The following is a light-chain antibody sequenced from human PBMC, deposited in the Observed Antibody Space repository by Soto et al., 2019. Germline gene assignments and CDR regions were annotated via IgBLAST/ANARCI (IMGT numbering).Light chain of an antibody. V-gene: IGLV1-44*01. CDR1: SSNIGDNT. CDR3: AAWDDSLNGVV. J-gene: IGLJ2*01. Sequence: QSVLTQPPSASGTPGQRVTISCSGSSSNIGDNTVNWYQQLPGTAPKLLIYNNSQRPSGVPARLSGSKSGTSASLAISGLQSEDEAEYYGAAWDDSLNGVVFGGGTTLTVL. CDR2: NNS.